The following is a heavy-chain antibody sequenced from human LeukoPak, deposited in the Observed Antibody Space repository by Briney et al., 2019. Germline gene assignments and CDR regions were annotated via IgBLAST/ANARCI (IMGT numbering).Heavy chain of an antibody. Sequence: SETLSLTCTVSGGSISSGSYYWSWIRQPAGKGLEWIGRIYTSGSTNYNPSLKSRVSLSVDTSKNQFSLKLSAVTAADTAVYYCARVRPSLGYFAFDIWGQGTMVTVSS. CDR1: GGSISSGSYY. V-gene: IGHV4-61*02. CDR3: ARVRPSLGYFAFDI. J-gene: IGHJ3*02. CDR2: IYTSGST. D-gene: IGHD6-13*01.